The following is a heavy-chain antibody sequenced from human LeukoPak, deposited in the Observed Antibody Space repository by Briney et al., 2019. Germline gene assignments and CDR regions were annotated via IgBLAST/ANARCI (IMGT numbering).Heavy chain of an antibody. CDR1: GYSISSGYY. Sequence: SETLSLTCTVSGYSISSGYYWGWIRRPPGKGLEWIGSIYHSGSTYYNPSLKSRVTISVDTSKNQFSLKLSSVTAADTAVYYCARGHDYDFWSGYYFGYWGQGTLVTVSS. CDR3: ARGHDYDFWSGYYFGY. D-gene: IGHD3-3*01. J-gene: IGHJ4*02. V-gene: IGHV4-38-2*02. CDR2: IYHSGST.